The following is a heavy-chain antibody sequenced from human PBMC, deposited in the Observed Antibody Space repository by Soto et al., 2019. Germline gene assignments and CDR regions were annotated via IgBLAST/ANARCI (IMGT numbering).Heavy chain of an antibody. CDR2: IYYSGST. CDR1: GGSISSYY. V-gene: IGHV4-59*01. J-gene: IGHJ4*02. CDR3: ARDTNFDY. D-gene: IGHD1-26*01. Sequence: SETLSLTCTVSGGSISSYYWSWIRQPPGKGLEWIGYIYYSGSTNYNPSLKSRVTISVDTSKNQFSLKLSSVTAADTAVYYCARDTNFDYWGQGTLVTAPQ.